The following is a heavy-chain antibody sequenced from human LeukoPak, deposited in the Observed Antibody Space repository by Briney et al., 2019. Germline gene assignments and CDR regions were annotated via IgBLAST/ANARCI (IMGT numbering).Heavy chain of an antibody. D-gene: IGHD5-18*01. CDR2: INHSGST. CDR3: ATIKRGNIFGYFDF. CDR1: GGSFSGYY. Sequence: SETLSLTCAVYGGSFSGYYWSWIRQPPGKGLEWIGEINHSGSTNYNPSLKSRVTISVDTSKNQFSLKLSSVTAADTAVYFCATIKRGNIFGYFDFWGQGILVAVSS. V-gene: IGHV4-34*01. J-gene: IGHJ4*02.